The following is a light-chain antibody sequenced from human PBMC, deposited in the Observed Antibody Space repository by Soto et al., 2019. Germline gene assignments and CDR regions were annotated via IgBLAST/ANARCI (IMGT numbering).Light chain of an antibody. CDR1: YDR. CDR3: SSYTGNSVL. CDR2: EVS. V-gene: IGLV2-18*02. Sequence: QSALTQPPSVSGSPGQSVTISCTGTYDRVSWYQQPPGTAPKLIIYEVSNRPSGVPDRFSGSKSGNTASLTISGLQAEDEADYYCSSYTGNSVLFGGGTKVTVL. J-gene: IGLJ2*01.